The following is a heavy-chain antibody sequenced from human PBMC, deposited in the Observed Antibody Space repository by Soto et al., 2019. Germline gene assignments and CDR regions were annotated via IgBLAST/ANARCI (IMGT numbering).Heavy chain of an antibody. D-gene: IGHD5-18*01. J-gene: IGHJ4*02. CDR1: GGSVSSGSYY. V-gene: IGHV4-61*01. CDR3: ARSVPSPIQLWTYYFDY. Sequence: SETLSLTCTVSGGSVSSGSYYWSWIRQPPGKGLEWIGYIYYSGSTNYNPSLKSRVTISVDTSKNQFSLKLSSVTAADTAVYYFARSVPSPIQLWTYYFDYWGQGTLVTVSS. CDR2: IYYSGST.